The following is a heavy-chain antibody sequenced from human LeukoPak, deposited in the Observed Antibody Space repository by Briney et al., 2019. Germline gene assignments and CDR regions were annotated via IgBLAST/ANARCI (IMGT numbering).Heavy chain of an antibody. CDR3: AKSDRDSSGYYSLDAFDI. D-gene: IGHD3-22*01. CDR2: IIPIFGTA. V-gene: IGHV1-69*01. CDR1: GGTFSSYA. Sequence: SVKVSCKASGGTFSSYAISWVRQAPGQGLEWVGGIIPIFGTANYAQKFQGRVTITADESTSTAYMELSSLRSEDTAVYYCAKSDRDSSGYYSLDAFDIWGQGTMVTVSS. J-gene: IGHJ3*02.